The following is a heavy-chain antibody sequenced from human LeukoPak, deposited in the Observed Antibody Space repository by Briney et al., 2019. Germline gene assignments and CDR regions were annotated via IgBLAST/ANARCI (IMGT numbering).Heavy chain of an antibody. CDR1: GGSISSGGYY. J-gene: IGHJ6*04. V-gene: IGHV4-31*03. CDR2: IYYSGST. Sequence: SQTLSLTCTVSGGSISSGGYYWSWIRQHPGKGLEWIGYIYYSGSTYYNPSLKSRVTISRDTSTNQFSLRMSSVTATDTAVYYCARGGRVSSYVDVWGKGTRVTVSS. CDR3: ARGGRVSSYVDV. D-gene: IGHD3-16*01.